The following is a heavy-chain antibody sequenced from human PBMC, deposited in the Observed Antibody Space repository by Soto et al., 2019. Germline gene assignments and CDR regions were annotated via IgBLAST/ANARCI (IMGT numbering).Heavy chain of an antibody. CDR3: AKDQDTAMVGEYYFDY. J-gene: IGHJ4*02. Sequence: GGSLRLSCAASGFPFSSYCMHLVRQAPGKGLECVSVISYDGSNKYYADSVKGRFTISRDNSKNTLYLQMNSLRAEDTAVYYCAKDQDTAMVGEYYFDYWGQGTLVNVSS. V-gene: IGHV3-30*18. CDR2: ISYDGSNK. CDR1: GFPFSSYC. D-gene: IGHD5-18*01.